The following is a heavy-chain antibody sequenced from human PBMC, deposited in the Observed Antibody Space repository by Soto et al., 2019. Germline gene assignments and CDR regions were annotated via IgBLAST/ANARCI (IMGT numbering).Heavy chain of an antibody. J-gene: IGHJ4*01. CDR1: GFSFSSFG. Sequence: GGSLRLSCVASGFSFSSFGIHWVRQAPGKGLEWVAVVSSDGNTQYYADSVKGRFTISRDNSKNTLYLQMDSLRPADTAVYYCAKEIAVAGNLDYWGHGTLVTVSS. CDR3: AKEIAVAGNLDY. V-gene: IGHV3-30*18. CDR2: VSSDGNTQ. D-gene: IGHD6-19*01.